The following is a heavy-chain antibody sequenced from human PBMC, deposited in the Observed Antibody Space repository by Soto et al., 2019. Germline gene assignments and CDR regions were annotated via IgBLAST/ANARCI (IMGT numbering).Heavy chain of an antibody. CDR3: AKVLFSSDYDAFDI. Sequence: EVQLLESGGGLVPPGGSLRLSCAAYGFTFRSYDMSWVRQAQGRGLEWVSAISGSGVSTYYPDSVKGQFTISRDNSKNTRYLQMNSLRAEDTAVYDCAKVLFSSDYDAFDIWGQGTMVTVSS. CDR1: GFTFRSYD. V-gene: IGHV3-23*01. D-gene: IGHD6-25*01. CDR2: ISGSGVST. J-gene: IGHJ3*02.